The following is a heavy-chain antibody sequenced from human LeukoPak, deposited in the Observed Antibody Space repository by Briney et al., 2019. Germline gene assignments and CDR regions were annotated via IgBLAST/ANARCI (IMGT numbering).Heavy chain of an antibody. D-gene: IGHD6-19*01. CDR3: AGVRGRYSGGWGLGIIDY. CDR2: INPNSGGT. V-gene: IGHV1-2*02. J-gene: IGHJ4*02. CDR1: GYTFTGYY. Sequence: GASVKVSCKASGYTFTGYYMHWVRQAPGQGLEWMGWINPNSGGTNYAQKFQGRVTMTRDTSISTAYMELSRLRSDDTAVYYCAGVRGRYSGGWGLGIIDYWGQGTLVTVSS.